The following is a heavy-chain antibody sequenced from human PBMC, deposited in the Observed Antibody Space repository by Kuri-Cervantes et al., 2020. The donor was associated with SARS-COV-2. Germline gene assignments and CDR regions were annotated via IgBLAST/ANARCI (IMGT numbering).Heavy chain of an antibody. Sequence: ASVKVSCKASGYTFTSYGISWVRQAPGQGLEWMGWISAYNGNTNYAQKFQGRVTITTDESTSTAYMELSSLRSEDTAVYYCARDGSGSYTAKPAYFDYWGQGTLVTVSS. V-gene: IGHV1-18*01. CDR2: ISAYNGNT. D-gene: IGHD1-26*01. CDR3: ARDGSGSYTAKPAYFDY. J-gene: IGHJ4*02. CDR1: GYTFTSYG.